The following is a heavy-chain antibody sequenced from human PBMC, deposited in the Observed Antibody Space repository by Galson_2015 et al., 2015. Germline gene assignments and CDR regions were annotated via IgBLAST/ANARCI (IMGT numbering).Heavy chain of an antibody. CDR2: ISGSGGST. D-gene: IGHD1-26*01. CDR3: AKDRSSGVASTTSFDY. CDR1: GFTFSNYA. Sequence: SLRLSCAASGFTFSNYAMSWVRQAPGKGLEWVSAISGSGGSTYYADSVKGRFTISRDNSKNTLYLQMNSLRAEDTAVYYCAKDRSSGVASTTSFDYWGLGTLVTVSS. V-gene: IGHV3-23*01. J-gene: IGHJ4*02.